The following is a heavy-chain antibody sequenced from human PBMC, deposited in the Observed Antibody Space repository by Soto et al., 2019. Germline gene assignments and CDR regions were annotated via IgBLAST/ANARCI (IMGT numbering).Heavy chain of an antibody. J-gene: IGHJ6*02. Sequence: QVQLVQSGAEVKKPGSSVKVSCKASGGTFSSYAISWVRQAPGQGLEWMGGIIPIFGTANYAQKFQGRVTMTADESTSTAYMELSSLRSEDTAVYYCARSIAADGIYYYYGMDVWGQGTTVTVSS. D-gene: IGHD6-13*01. CDR2: IIPIFGTA. CDR1: GGTFSSYA. V-gene: IGHV1-69*01. CDR3: ARSIAADGIYYYYGMDV.